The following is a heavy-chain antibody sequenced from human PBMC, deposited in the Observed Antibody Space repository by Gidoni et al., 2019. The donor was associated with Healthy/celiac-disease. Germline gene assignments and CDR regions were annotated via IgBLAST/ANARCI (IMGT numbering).Heavy chain of an antibody. CDR2: IWYDGSNK. V-gene: IGHV3-33*01. D-gene: IGHD5-18*01. CDR3: ARGGIEDTAMGPFDY. CDR1: GFTFSSYG. J-gene: IGHJ4*02. Sequence: QVQLVASGGGVVQPGRSLRLSCAASGFTFSSYGMHWVRQAPGKGLEWVAVIWYDGSNKYYADSVKGRFTISRDNSKNTLYLQMNSLRAEDTAVYYCARGGIEDTAMGPFDYWGQGTLVTVSS.